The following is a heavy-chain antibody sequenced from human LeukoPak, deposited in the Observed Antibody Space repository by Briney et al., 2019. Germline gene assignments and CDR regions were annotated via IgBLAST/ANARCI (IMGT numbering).Heavy chain of an antibody. Sequence: GGSLRLSCAASGFTFSSYAMSWVRQAPGKGLEWVSAISGSGGSTYYAGSVKGRFTISRDNSKNTLYLQMSSLRAEDTAVYYCAVTAIPPSYYYTMDVWGQGTTVTVSS. CDR1: GFTFSSYA. CDR3: AVTAIPPSYYYTMDV. CDR2: ISGSGGST. V-gene: IGHV3-23*01. D-gene: IGHD2-21*02. J-gene: IGHJ6*02.